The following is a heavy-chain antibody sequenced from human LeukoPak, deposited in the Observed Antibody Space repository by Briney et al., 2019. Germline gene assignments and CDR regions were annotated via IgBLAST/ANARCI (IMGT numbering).Heavy chain of an antibody. Sequence: GASVKVSCKASGYTFTSFGISWVRQAPGQGLEWMGWISAYNGNTKYVQQLHRKVIMTTDTSTSTAYMELKSLRFDDTAVYYCARAPRFWRTHDGFDIWGQGTMVTVSS. CDR2: ISAYNGNT. V-gene: IGHV1-18*01. CDR1: GYTFTSFG. J-gene: IGHJ3*02. CDR3: ARAPRFWRTHDGFDI. D-gene: IGHD3-16*01.